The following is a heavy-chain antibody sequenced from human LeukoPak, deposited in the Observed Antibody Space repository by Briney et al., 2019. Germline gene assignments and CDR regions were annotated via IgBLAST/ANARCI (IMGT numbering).Heavy chain of an antibody. Sequence: PGGSLRLSCAASGFTFSSYSMNWVRQAPGKGLEWVSSISSSSSYIYYADSVKGRFTISRDNSKNTLYLQMNSLRAEDTAVYYCAKDLRRRIAVAGVFDYWGQGTLVTVSS. V-gene: IGHV3-21*01. CDR2: ISSSSSYI. CDR1: GFTFSSYS. J-gene: IGHJ4*02. D-gene: IGHD6-19*01. CDR3: AKDLRRRIAVAGVFDY.